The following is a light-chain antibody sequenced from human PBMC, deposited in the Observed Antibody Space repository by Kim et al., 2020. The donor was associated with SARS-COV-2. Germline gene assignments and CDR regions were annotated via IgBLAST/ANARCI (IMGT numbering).Light chain of an antibody. J-gene: IGLJ1*01. CDR3: LSYTSTSTYV. V-gene: IGLV2-18*02. Sequence: TVPWTGSSVIVSGYNRGAWYQQPPGTAPKLMIYEVRNRPPGVPHRFSGSKSGNTASLTISGLQTEDEADYYCLSYTSTSTYVFGTGTKVTVL. CDR1: SVIVSGYNR. CDR2: EVR.